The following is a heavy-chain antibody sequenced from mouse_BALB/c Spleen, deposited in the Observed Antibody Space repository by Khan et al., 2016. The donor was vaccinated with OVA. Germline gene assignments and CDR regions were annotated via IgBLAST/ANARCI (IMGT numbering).Heavy chain of an antibody. V-gene: IGHV3-6*02. CDR2: ISYDGSN. J-gene: IGHJ3*01. CDR3: ARSLYCYDPAWFAY. D-gene: IGHD2-12*01. Sequence: EVQLQESGPGLVKPSQSLSLTCSVTGYSITSGYFCNWIRQFPGNKLEWMGYISYDGSNNYNPSLRNRISVTRDTAKNQFFLKLNSVTTEDTATYYCARSLYCYDPAWFAYWGQGTLVTVSA. CDR1: GYSITSGYF.